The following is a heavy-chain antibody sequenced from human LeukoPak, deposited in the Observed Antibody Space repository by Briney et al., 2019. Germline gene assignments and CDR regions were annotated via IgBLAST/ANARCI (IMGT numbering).Heavy chain of an antibody. V-gene: IGHV3-7*02. Sequence: GGSLRLSCAASGFTFSIYAMNWVRQAPGKGLEWVANISPDGSNKHYLDSVKGRFTISRDNTKNSLFLQMNSLRAEDTALYYCAISRHYAFDYWGQRSLVTVSS. J-gene: IGHJ4*02. CDR2: ISPDGSNK. D-gene: IGHD4-17*01. CDR1: GFTFSIYA. CDR3: AISRHYAFDY.